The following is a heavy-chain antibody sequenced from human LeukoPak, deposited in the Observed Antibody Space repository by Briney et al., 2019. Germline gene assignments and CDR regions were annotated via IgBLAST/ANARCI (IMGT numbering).Heavy chain of an antibody. Sequence: GGSLRLSCAASGFTFSSYAMHWVRQAPGRGLEWVAVISYDGSNKYYADSVKGRFTISRDNSKNTLYLQMNSLRAEDTAVYYCARLGSSWSSRSFDYWGQGTLVTVSS. CDR2: ISYDGSNK. V-gene: IGHV3-30*04. D-gene: IGHD6-13*01. CDR1: GFTFSSYA. CDR3: ARLGSSWSSRSFDY. J-gene: IGHJ4*02.